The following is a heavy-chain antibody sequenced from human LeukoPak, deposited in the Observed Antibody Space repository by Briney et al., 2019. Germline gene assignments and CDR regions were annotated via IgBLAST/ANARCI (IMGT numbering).Heavy chain of an antibody. Sequence: GGSLRLSCAASGFTFSSYGMHWVRQAPGKGLEWVAVISYDGSNKYYADSVKGRFTISRDNSKNTLYLQMNSLRAEDTAMYYCARAYDSSAYRTNWFDPWGQGTLVTVSS. CDR3: ARAYDSSAYRTNWFDP. CDR2: ISYDGSNK. D-gene: IGHD3-22*01. J-gene: IGHJ5*02. CDR1: GFTFSSYG. V-gene: IGHV3-30*03.